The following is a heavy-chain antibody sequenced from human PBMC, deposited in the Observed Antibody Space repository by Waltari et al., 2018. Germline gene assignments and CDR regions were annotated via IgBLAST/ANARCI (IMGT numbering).Heavy chain of an antibody. V-gene: IGHV3-9*01. CDR3: AKAPWDYFYYFDY. J-gene: IGHJ4*02. Sequence: EVQLVESGGGLVQPGRSLRLSCAASGFTFDDYAMHWVRQAPGKGLEWVSGISWNSGSIGYADSVKGRFTISRDNAKNSLYLQMNSLRAEDTALYYCAKAPWDYFYYFDYWGQGTLVTVSS. CDR1: GFTFDDYA. CDR2: ISWNSGSI. D-gene: IGHD3-16*01.